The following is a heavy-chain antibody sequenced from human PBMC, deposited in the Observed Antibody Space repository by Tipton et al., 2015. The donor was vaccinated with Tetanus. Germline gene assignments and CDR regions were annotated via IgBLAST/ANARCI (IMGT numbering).Heavy chain of an antibody. J-gene: IGHJ4*02. Sequence: QLVQSGAEVKKPGASVKLSCATSGFPFSRPFIHWVRQAPGHGLEWMGLINPSGGGTTYAQKFRDRVTITRDTATSTVYMELSSLTSDDTAVYYCARDQLDYWGQGTLVTVS. D-gene: IGHD2-2*01. CDR1: GFPFSRPF. V-gene: IGHV1-46*01. CDR3: ARDQLDY. CDR2: INPSGGGT.